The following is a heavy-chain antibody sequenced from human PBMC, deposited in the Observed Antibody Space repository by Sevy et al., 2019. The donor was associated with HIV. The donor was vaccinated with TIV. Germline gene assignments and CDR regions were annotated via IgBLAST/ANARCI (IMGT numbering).Heavy chain of an antibody. CDR3: ARDRSDRWLNYFFDY. Sequence: GGSLRLSCEGSRFTFSSYGLHWVRQAPGKGLEWVAAISYDGSNKYYADSVKGRFTIPRDNSKNTLFLQMNSLRAEDTALYYCARDRSDRWLNYFFDYWGQGTLVTVSS. J-gene: IGHJ4*02. CDR2: ISYDGSNK. V-gene: IGHV3-30*04. D-gene: IGHD3-22*01. CDR1: RFTFSSYG.